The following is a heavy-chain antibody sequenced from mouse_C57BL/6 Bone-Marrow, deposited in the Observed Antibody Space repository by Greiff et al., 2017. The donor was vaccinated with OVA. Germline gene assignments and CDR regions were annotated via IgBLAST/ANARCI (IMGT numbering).Heavy chain of an antibody. CDR1: GYTFTSYW. CDR3: ARERDYSGSSSYYFDY. D-gene: IGHD1-1*01. V-gene: IGHV1-72*01. J-gene: IGHJ2*01. CDR2: IDPNSGGT. Sequence: QVQLKQPGAELVKPGASVKLSCKASGYTFTSYWMHWVKQRPGRGLEWIGRIDPNSGGTKYNEKFKSKATLTVDKPSSTAYMQLSSLTSEDSAVYYWARERDYSGSSSYYFDYWGQGTTRTVSS.